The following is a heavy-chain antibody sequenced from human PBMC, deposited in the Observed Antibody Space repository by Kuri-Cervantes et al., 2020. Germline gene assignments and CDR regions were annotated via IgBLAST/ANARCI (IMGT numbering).Heavy chain of an antibody. CDR2: ISYDGSNK. J-gene: IGHJ6*02. V-gene: IGHV3-30*18. CDR1: GFTVSSNY. CDR3: AKDLGYCSGGSCLGYYYYYGMDV. D-gene: IGHD2-15*01. Sequence: GESLKISCAASGFTVSSNYMSWVRQAPGKGLEWVAVISYDGSNKYYADSVKGRFTISRDNSKNTLYLQMNSLRAEDTAVYYCAKDLGYCSGGSCLGYYYYYGMDVWGQGTTVTGSS.